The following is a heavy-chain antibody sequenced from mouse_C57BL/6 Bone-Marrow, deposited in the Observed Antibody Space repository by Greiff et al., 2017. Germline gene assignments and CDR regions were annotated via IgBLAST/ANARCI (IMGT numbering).Heavy chain of an antibody. CDR1: GYTFTSYW. V-gene: IGHV1-64*01. CDR3: ATPDGYYVAWFAY. CDR2: IHPNSGST. J-gene: IGHJ3*01. D-gene: IGHD2-3*01. Sequence: QVQLQQPGAELVKPGASVKLSCKASGYTFTSYWMHWVKQRPGQGLEWIGMIHPNSGSTNYNEKFKSKATLTVDKSSSTAYMQLRSLTSEDSAVYYCATPDGYYVAWFAYWGQGTLVTVSA.